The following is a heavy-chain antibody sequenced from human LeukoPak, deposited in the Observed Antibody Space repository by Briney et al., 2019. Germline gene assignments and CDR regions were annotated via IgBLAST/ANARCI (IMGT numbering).Heavy chain of an antibody. Sequence: ASVKVSCKASGYIFTAYYIHWVRQAPGQGLEWMGWVNPNSGAKYFTRKFQGRVAMTRDTSTNTAYVELTNLTSDDTAVYYCTRGGFSRQAWFDPWGQGTLVTVSS. CDR2: VNPNSGAK. CDR1: GYIFTAYY. J-gene: IGHJ5*02. V-gene: IGHV1-2*02. CDR3: TRGGFSRQAWFDP. D-gene: IGHD6-6*01.